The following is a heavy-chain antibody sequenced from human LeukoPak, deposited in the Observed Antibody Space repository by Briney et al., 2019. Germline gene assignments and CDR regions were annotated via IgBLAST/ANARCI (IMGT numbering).Heavy chain of an antibody. Sequence: ASVKVSYKASGYTFTSYGITWVRQAPGQGLEWVAWISAYSGNTNYAHQKLQGRVTLTRDTSTSTAYMELRNLRSDDTAVFYCARAPQECTSTSCPLGYWGQGTLVTVSS. J-gene: IGHJ4*02. CDR1: GYTFTSYG. D-gene: IGHD2-2*01. CDR2: ISAYSGNT. CDR3: ARAPQECTSTSCPLGY. V-gene: IGHV1-18*01.